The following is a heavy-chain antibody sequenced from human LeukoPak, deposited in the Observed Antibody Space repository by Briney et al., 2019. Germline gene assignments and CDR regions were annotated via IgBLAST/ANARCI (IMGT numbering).Heavy chain of an antibody. Sequence: GESLKISCKGSGYSFTSYWIGWVRQMPGKGLEWMGIIYAGDSDTRYSPSFQGQVTISADKSISTAYLQWSSLKASDTAMYYCARLRGECSGGSRYRAGFDPWGQGTLVTVSS. CDR2: IYAGDSDT. CDR3: ARLRGECSGGSRYRAGFDP. CDR1: GYSFTSYW. V-gene: IGHV5-51*01. D-gene: IGHD2-15*01. J-gene: IGHJ5*02.